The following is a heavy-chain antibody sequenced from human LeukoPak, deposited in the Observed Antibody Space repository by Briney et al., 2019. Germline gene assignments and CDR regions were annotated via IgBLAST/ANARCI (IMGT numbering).Heavy chain of an antibody. CDR3: ARGEDGYTYWGGGADY. J-gene: IGHJ4*02. V-gene: IGHV4-39*07. Sequence: SETLSVTCTVSGGSISSSSYYWGWIRQPPGKGLEWIGSIYYSGSTYYNPSLKSRVTISVDTSKNQFSLKLSSVTAADTAVYYCARGEDGYTYWGGGADYWGQGTLVTVSS. CDR2: IYYSGST. D-gene: IGHD5-24*01. CDR1: GGSISSSSYY.